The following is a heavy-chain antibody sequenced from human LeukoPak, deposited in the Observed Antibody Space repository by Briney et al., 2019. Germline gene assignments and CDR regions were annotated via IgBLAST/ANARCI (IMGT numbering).Heavy chain of an antibody. Sequence: GGSLRLSCAASGFTFSSYAMHWVRQAPGKGLEWVAVISYDGSNKYYAGSVKGRFTISRDNSKNTLYLQMNSLRAEDTAVYYCARDRCSSTSCYSSKFDYWGQGTLVTVSS. V-gene: IGHV3-30*04. CDR1: GFTFSSYA. J-gene: IGHJ4*02. CDR3: ARDRCSSTSCYSSKFDY. D-gene: IGHD2-2*01. CDR2: ISYDGSNK.